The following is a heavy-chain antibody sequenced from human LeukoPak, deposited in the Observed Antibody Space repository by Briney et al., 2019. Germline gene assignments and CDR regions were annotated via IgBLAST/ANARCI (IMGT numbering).Heavy chain of an antibody. Sequence: PPGGSLRLSCAASGFTFSGYSMNWVRQAPGKGLEWVSYISSRGTTIYYADSVKGRFTISRDNAKKSLHLQMNSLRAEDTALYYCARGTPRPGYYFDYWGQGTLVTVSS. CDR1: GFTFSGYS. CDR2: ISSRGTTI. D-gene: IGHD2-15*01. V-gene: IGHV3-48*01. J-gene: IGHJ4*02. CDR3: ARGTPRPGYYFDY.